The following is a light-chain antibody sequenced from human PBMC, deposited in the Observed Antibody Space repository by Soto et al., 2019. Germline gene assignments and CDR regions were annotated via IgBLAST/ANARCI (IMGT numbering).Light chain of an antibody. CDR3: SAWDDSLNGRV. V-gene: IGLV1-44*01. CDR2: SNN. J-gene: IGLJ2*01. Sequence: QSVLTQPPSASGTPGQRVTISCSGSRSDIGSNPVNWYQQLPGTAPKLLIFSNNQRPSGVPARFSGSTSGTSASLAISGLQSEDEADYYCSAWDDSLNGRVFGGGTKLTV. CDR1: RSDIGSNP.